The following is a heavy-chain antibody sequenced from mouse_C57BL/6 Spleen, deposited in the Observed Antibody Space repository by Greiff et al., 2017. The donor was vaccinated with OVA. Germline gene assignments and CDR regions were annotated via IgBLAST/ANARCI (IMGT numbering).Heavy chain of an antibody. D-gene: IGHD2-4*01. V-gene: IGHV1-80*01. CDR3: ARFPYDYDPAWFAY. CDR1: GYAFSSYW. J-gene: IGHJ3*01. Sequence: QVQLQQSGAELVKPGASVKISCKASGYAFSSYWMNWVKQRPGKGLEWIGQIYPGDGDTNYNGKFTGKATLTADKSSSTAYMQLSSLTSEDSAVYFCARFPYDYDPAWFAYWGQGTLVTVSA. CDR2: IYPGDGDT.